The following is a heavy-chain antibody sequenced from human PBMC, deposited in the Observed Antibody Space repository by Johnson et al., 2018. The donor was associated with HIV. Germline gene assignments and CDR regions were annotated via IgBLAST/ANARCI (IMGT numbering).Heavy chain of an antibody. CDR3: AREPLYNIYAFDI. J-gene: IGHJ3*02. D-gene: IGHD1-14*01. Sequence: QVQLVESGGGVVRPGGSLRVSCAASGFTFSNYPMHWVRQAPGKGLEWVAVISFDGSNKFYADSVKGRFTISRDNAKNSLYLQMNSLRAEDTAVYYCAREPLYNIYAFDIWGQGTMVTVSS. V-gene: IGHV3-30*04. CDR2: ISFDGSNK. CDR1: GFTFSNYP.